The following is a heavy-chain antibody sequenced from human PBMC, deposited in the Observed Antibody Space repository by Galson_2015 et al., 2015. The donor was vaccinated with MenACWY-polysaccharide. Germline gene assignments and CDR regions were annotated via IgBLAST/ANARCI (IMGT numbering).Heavy chain of an antibody. CDR2: IYYSGST. CDR3: ARDTTSRSSIAARPVWAMDV. J-gene: IGHJ6*02. D-gene: IGHD6-6*01. V-gene: IGHV4-59*01. CDR1: GGSIGSYY. Sequence: ETLSLTCTVSGGSIGSYYWSWIRQPPGKGLEWIGYIYYSGSTNYNPSLKSRVTISVDTSKNQFSLKLSSVTAADTAVYYCARDTTSRSSIAARPVWAMDVWGQGTTVTVSS.